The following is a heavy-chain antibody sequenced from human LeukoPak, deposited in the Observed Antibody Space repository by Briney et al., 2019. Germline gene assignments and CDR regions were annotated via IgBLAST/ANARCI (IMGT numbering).Heavy chain of an antibody. CDR2: ISTSTTTI. D-gene: IGHD5-12*01. Sequence: GGSLRLSCAASGFTFSSYSMNWVRQAPGKGLEWISYISTSTTTIYYANSVKGRFTISRDNAKKSLYLQMNSLRVEDTAVYYCARDGATFSGYDWYYYMDVWGKGTTVTVSS. V-gene: IGHV3-48*01. CDR3: ARDGATFSGYDWYYYMDV. J-gene: IGHJ6*03. CDR1: GFTFSSYS.